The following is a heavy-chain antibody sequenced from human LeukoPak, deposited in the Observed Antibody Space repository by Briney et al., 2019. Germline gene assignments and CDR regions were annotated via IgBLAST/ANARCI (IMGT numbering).Heavy chain of an antibody. J-gene: IGHJ3*02. Sequence: GGSLRLSCAASGFTFSSYGMHWVRQAPGKGLEWVAVISYDGSNKYYADSVKGRFTISRDNPKNTLYLQMNSLRDEDTAVYYCRYQLLSGTDAFDIWGQGTMVTVSS. CDR3: RYQLLSGTDAFDI. CDR1: GFTFSSYG. V-gene: IGHV3-30*03. CDR2: ISYDGSNK. D-gene: IGHD2-2*01.